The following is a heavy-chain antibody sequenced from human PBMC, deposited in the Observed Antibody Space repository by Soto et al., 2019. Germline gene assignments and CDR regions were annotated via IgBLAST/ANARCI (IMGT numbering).Heavy chain of an antibody. D-gene: IGHD2-21*01. CDR2: IYYSGST. CDR1: GGFISSYY. Sequence: PSETLSLTCTVSGGFISSYYWSWIRQPPGKGLEWIGYIYYSGSTNYNPSLKSRVTISVDTSKNQFSLKLSSVTAADTAVYYCARHYKRGGDFDDRGQGTLVTVS. J-gene: IGHJ4*02. CDR3: ARHYKRGGDFDD. V-gene: IGHV4-59*08.